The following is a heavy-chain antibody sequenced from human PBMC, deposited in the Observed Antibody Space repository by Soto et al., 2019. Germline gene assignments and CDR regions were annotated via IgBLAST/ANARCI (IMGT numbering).Heavy chain of an antibody. V-gene: IGHV3-23*01. J-gene: IGHJ4*02. CDR3: TRVYDYVWGSYPDY. D-gene: IGHD3-16*01. Sequence: GSLRLSCAASGVTFTSHVMSWVRQAPGKGLEWVSHIHVDTGNSAYAASVWGRFTISRDNSQNTVDLQMTNMDPVDTATYYCTRVYDYVWGSYPDYWGQGTLLTVSS. CDR1: GVTFTSHV. CDR2: IHVDTGNS.